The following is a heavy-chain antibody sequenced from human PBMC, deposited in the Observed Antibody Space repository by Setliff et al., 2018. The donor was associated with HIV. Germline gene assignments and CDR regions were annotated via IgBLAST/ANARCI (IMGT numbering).Heavy chain of an antibody. CDR1: GGTFSSYG. D-gene: IGHD4-17*01. Sequence: ASVKVSCKASGGTFSSYGVNWVRQAPGQGLEWMGGIFPFFGSANYAQKFQGRVTITADVSTSTIYMELSSLTSEDTAVYYCARGADGDYRYYMDVWGRGTTVTVSS. J-gene: IGHJ6*03. CDR2: IFPFFGSA. CDR3: ARGADGDYRYYMDV. V-gene: IGHV1-69*13.